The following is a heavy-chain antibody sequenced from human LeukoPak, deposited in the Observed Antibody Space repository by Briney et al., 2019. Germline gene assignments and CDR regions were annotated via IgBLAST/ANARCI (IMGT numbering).Heavy chain of an antibody. Sequence: PGRSLRLSCAASGFTFSSYGMHWVRQAPGKGLEWVAVIWYDGSNKYYADSVKGRFTISRDNSKNTLYLQMNSLRAEDTAVYYWARLGESSGFDYGGKGTLFTVS. D-gene: IGHD6-19*01. CDR3: ARLGESSGFDY. J-gene: IGHJ4*02. V-gene: IGHV3-33*01. CDR1: GFTFSSYG. CDR2: IWYDGSNK.